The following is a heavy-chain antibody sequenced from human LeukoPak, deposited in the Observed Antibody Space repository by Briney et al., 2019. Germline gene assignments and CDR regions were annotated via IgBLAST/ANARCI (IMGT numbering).Heavy chain of an antibody. D-gene: IGHD3-16*02. Sequence: ASVKVSCKASGYIFTGYYMHWVRQAPGQGLEWMGRINPNSGDTNSAQKFQGRITMTRDASISTAYMELSRLRSDGTAMYYCARDDYVWGSYRSGDYWGQGTLVTVSS. CDR3: ARDDYVWGSYRSGDY. J-gene: IGHJ4*02. CDR1: GYIFTGYY. CDR2: INPNSGDT. V-gene: IGHV1-2*06.